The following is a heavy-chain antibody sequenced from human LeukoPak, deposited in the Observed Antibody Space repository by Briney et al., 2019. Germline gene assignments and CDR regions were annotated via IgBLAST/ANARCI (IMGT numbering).Heavy chain of an antibody. D-gene: IGHD3-10*01. CDR1: GDTLTGYY. CDR2: FDPNTGAT. V-gene: IGHV1-2*02. CDR3: AGYTVVRGLTLSAFDI. Sequence: GASVKVSCKASGDTLTGYYIHWVRQAPRQGLEWMGCFDPNTGATHYAQKFQGRVTMTRDTSIDTDFLELRSLISDDTALYYCAGYTVVRGLTLSAFDIWAKGPWSPSLQ. J-gene: IGHJ3*02.